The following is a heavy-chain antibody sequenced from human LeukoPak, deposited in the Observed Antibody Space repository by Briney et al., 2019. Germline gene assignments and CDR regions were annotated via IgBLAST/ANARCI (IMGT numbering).Heavy chain of an antibody. CDR3: ARDAGAARYHGMDV. Sequence: GGSLRLSCAASGFTFSGYAMHWVRQAPGKGLEWVSVMSYDGSNKYYADSVKGRFTISRDNSKNTLYLQMNSLRAEDTAVYHCARDAGAARYHGMDVWGQGTTVTVPS. CDR1: GFTFSGYA. D-gene: IGHD6-13*01. V-gene: IGHV3-30-3*01. CDR2: MSYDGSNK. J-gene: IGHJ6*02.